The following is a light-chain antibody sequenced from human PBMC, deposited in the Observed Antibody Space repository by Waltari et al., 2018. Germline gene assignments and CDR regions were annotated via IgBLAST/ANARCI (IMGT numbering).Light chain of an antibody. CDR1: QSVLYNSINNNY. Sequence: IVITQSLDCLAVFLSGGATITCKHSQSVLYNSINNNYLAWYQQKPGLPPKLLIYWASSRASGFPDRFSGSGSGTDFTLTISSLQAEDVAVYYCQQYDSTTPTFGQGTKLEI. V-gene: IGKV4-1*01. CDR2: WAS. J-gene: IGKJ2*01. CDR3: QQYDSTTPT.